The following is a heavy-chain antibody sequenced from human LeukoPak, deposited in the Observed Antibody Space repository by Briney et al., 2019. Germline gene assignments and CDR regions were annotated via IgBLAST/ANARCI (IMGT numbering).Heavy chain of an antibody. J-gene: IGHJ4*02. CDR2: IYHSGST. D-gene: IGHD3-3*01. Sequence: SETLSLTCTVSGGSISSYYWSWVRQPPGKGLEWIGYIYHSGSTYYNPSLKSRVTISVDRSKNQFSLKLSSVTAADTAVYYCARGSTRYDFWSGENPPPDYWGQGTLVTVSS. V-gene: IGHV4-59*12. CDR3: ARGSTRYDFWSGENPPPDY. CDR1: GGSISSYY.